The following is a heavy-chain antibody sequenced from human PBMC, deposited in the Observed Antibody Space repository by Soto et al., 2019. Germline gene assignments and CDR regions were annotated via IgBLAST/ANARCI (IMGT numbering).Heavy chain of an antibody. J-gene: IGHJ4*02. CDR1: GFTFSSYA. CDR3: ARRGSGSYYDY. CDR2: ISGSGGST. V-gene: IGHV3-23*01. Sequence: EVQLLESGGGLVQPGGSLRLSCAASGFTFSSYAMRWVRQAPGKGLEWVSAISGSGGSTYYADSVKGRFTISRNNSKNTLYLQMNSLRAEDTAVYYCARRGSGSYYDYWGQGTLVTVSS. D-gene: IGHD1-26*01.